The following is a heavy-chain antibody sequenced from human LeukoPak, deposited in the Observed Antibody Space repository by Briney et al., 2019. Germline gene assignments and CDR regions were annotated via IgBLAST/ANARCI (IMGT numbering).Heavy chain of an antibody. CDR3: ARSKVRVRGVDY. J-gene: IGHJ4*02. Sequence: SETLSLTCAVYGGSFSGYYWSWIRQPPGRGPEWIGEINHSGSTNYNPSLKSRVTISVDTSKNQFSLKLSSVTAADTAVNYCARSKVRVRGVDYWGQGTLVTVSS. D-gene: IGHD3-10*01. V-gene: IGHV4-34*01. CDR2: INHSGST. CDR1: GGSFSGYY.